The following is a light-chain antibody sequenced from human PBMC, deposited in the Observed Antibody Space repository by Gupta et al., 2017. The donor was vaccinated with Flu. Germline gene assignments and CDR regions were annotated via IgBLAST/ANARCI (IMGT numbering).Light chain of an antibody. J-gene: IGKJ4*01. Sequence: PGSMSVTPGEKATISCKASQGVGGELTWYQHKPGEAPSLLIYGASTSVSGIPARFSGSGYGTEFTLTINSLQSEDFAVYHCLQYNDWPHTFGGGTKVEIK. CDR3: LQYNDWPHT. V-gene: IGKV3-15*01. CDR1: QGVGGE. CDR2: GAS.